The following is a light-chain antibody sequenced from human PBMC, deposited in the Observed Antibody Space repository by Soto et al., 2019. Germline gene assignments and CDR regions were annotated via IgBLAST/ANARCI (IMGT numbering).Light chain of an antibody. CDR1: SSDSGSYDY. V-gene: IGLV2-14*01. CDR3: SSYITRIALGIL. J-gene: IGLJ2*01. Sequence: QSALTQAASVSGSPGQSISISCTGTSSDSGSYDYVCWYQQYPGKAPKLIIYDVSNRPSGVSNRFSGSKSGNTASLTVSGLQAEDEADYYCSSYITRIALGILFGGGTKLTVL. CDR2: DVS.